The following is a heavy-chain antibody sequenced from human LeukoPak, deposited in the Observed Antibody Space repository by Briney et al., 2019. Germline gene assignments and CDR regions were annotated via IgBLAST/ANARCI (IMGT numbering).Heavy chain of an antibody. CDR2: INPNSGGT. D-gene: IGHD6-13*01. V-gene: IGHV1-2*02. J-gene: IGHJ4*02. Sequence: ASVKVSCRASGYTFTGYYMHWVRQAPGQGLEWMGWINPNSGGTNYAQKFQGRVTMTRDTSISTAYMELSRLRSDDTAVYYCAREPFGVAAARISHWGQGTLVTVSS. CDR1: GYTFTGYY. CDR3: AREPFGVAAARISH.